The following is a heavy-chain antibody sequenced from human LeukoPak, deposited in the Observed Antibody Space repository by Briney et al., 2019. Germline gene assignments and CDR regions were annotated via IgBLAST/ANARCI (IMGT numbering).Heavy chain of an antibody. Sequence: GGSLRLSCAASGFSFSNYGMHWVRQAPGKGLEWVAVISYDGSNKYYVDSVKGRFTISRDNSKNTLYLQMNSLRAEDTAVYYCAKSASSYCSSTSCLKYYFDYWGQGTLVTVSS. CDR3: AKSASSYCSSTSCLKYYFDY. D-gene: IGHD2-2*01. J-gene: IGHJ4*02. CDR2: ISYDGSNK. V-gene: IGHV3-30*18. CDR1: GFSFSNYG.